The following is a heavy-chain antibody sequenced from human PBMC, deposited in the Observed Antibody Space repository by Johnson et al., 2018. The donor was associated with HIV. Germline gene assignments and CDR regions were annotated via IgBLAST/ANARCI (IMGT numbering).Heavy chain of an antibody. D-gene: IGHD1-26*01. CDR1: GFTFSNYD. J-gene: IGHJ3*02. CDR2: INWSGGIT. Sequence: VQLVESGGGLVQPGGSLRLSCAASGFTFSNYDMHWVRQATGKGLEWVSSINWSGGITAYADSVKGRFTISRDNAKNSLYLQMNSLRAEDTALYYCARSSGSYWRGTFDIWGQGTMVTVSS. V-gene: IGHV3-20*04. CDR3: ARSSGSYWRGTFDI.